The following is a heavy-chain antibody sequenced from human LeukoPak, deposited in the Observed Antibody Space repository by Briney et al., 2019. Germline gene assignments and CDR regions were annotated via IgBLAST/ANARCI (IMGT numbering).Heavy chain of an antibody. Sequence: GGSLRLSCAASVFTFSSDRMIWVRQAPWKGREWVSSISSSSSYIFYVDSVKGRFTISRDNAKNSLYLQMNSLRAEDTAVYYCARDRVIVGATPPDYWGQGTLVTVSS. CDR3: ARDRVIVGATPPDY. CDR1: VFTFSSDR. V-gene: IGHV3-21*01. D-gene: IGHD1-26*01. CDR2: ISSSSSYI. J-gene: IGHJ4*02.